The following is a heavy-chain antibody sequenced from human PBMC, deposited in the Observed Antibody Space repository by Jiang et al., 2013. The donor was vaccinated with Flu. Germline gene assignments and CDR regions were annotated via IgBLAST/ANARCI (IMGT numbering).Heavy chain of an antibody. V-gene: IGHV3-23*01. D-gene: IGHD3-10*01. CDR1: GFIFSNYA. CDR3: ARAVFRRFGDLVEEYYFDY. J-gene: IGHJ4*02. CDR2: ISLSGIRT. Sequence: QLLESGGGLVQPGGSLSLSCAASGFIFSNYAMTWVRQAPGKGLEWVSPISLSGIRTYNTGSVKGRFTISRDNSKNTLYLHMKSLRADDTAVYYCARAVFRRFGDLVEEYYFDYWGQGTLVTV.